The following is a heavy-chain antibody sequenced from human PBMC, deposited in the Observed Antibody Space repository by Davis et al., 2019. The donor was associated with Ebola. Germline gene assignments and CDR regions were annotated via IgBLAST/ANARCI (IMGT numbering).Heavy chain of an antibody. CDR1: GYTFTSYA. CDR3: ARTSIVGTTTTASDI. V-gene: IGHV1-18*01. CDR2: ISAYNGST. Sequence: ASVKVSCKASGYTFTSYAMHWVRQAPGQGLEWMGWISAYNGSTNYAQILQGRVTMTTDTSTGTAYMELRSLRSDDTAVYFCARTSIVGTTTTASDIWGQGTMVTVSS. D-gene: IGHD1-26*01. J-gene: IGHJ3*02.